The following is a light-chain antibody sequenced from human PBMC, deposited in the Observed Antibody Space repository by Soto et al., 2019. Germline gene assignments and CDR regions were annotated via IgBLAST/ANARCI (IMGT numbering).Light chain of an antibody. J-gene: IGLJ2*01. Sequence: QSVLTQPPSASGTPGQRVTISCSGSSSNIGSNTVNWYQQLPGTAPKLLISLNNQRPSGVPDRFSGSKSGTSASLAISGLRSEDEAHYYCAAWDDSLSGPVFGGGTKLTVL. V-gene: IGLV1-44*01. CDR3: AAWDDSLSGPV. CDR1: SSNIGSNT. CDR2: LNN.